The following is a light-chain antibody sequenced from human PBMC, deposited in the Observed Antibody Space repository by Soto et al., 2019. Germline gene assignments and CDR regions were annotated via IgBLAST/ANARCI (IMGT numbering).Light chain of an antibody. V-gene: IGLV1-51*01. Sequence: QSVLTQPPSVSAAPGQKVTISCSGSSSNIGNNYVSWYQHLPGTVPKLLIYDNNKRPSGIPDRFSGSKSDTSATLGITGLLTGDEADYYCATWDSALSAVVFGGGTKLTVL. CDR1: SSNIGNNY. CDR3: ATWDSALSAVV. CDR2: DNN. J-gene: IGLJ3*02.